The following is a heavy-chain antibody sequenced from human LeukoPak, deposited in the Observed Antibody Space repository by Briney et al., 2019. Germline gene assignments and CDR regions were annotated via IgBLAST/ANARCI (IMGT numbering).Heavy chain of an antibody. Sequence: PGGSLRLSCSASGFTFSSYAMYWVRQAPGKGLEYVSGISSNGGSTYYADSVKGRFTISRDNSKNTLYLQMSSLRAEDTAVYYCVKELRYFDTPLYYYYGMDVWGQGTTVTVSS. CDR3: VKELRYFDTPLYYYYGMDV. D-gene: IGHD3-9*01. J-gene: IGHJ6*02. CDR2: ISSNGGST. CDR1: GFTFSSYA. V-gene: IGHV3-64D*09.